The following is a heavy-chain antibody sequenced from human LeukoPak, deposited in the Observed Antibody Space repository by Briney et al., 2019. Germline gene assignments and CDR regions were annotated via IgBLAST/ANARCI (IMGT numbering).Heavy chain of an antibody. D-gene: IGHD3-10*01. CDR3: ARDGNPAVLWFGEPYFDY. CDR1: GFTFSSYS. J-gene: IGHJ4*02. CDR2: ISSSGSYI. V-gene: IGHV3-21*01. Sequence: GSLRLSCAASGFTFSSYSMNWVRQAPGKGLEWVSSISSSGSYIYYAGSVKGRFTISRDNAKNSLYLQMNSLRAEDTAVYYCARDGNPAVLWFGEPYFDYWGQGTLVTVSS.